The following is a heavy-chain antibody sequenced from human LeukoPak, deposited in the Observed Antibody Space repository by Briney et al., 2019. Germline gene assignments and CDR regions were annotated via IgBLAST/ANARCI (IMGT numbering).Heavy chain of an antibody. Sequence: ASVKVSCKASGYTFTSYGIGWARQAPGQGLEWMGWISAYNGNTNYAQKLQGRVTMTTDTSTSTAYMELRSLRSDDTAVYYCARGALCGGDCFSELAYYWGQGTLVTVSS. CDR2: ISAYNGNT. J-gene: IGHJ4*02. CDR1: GYTFTSYG. V-gene: IGHV1-18*01. CDR3: ARGALCGGDCFSELAYY. D-gene: IGHD2-21*02.